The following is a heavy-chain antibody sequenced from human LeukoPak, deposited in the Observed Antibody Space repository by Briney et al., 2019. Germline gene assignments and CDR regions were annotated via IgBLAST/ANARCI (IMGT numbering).Heavy chain of an antibody. CDR3: ARVRDDYGDNYNFDY. D-gene: IGHD4-23*01. Sequence: PGRSLRLSCAASGFTFSSYAMHWVRQAPGKGLEWVAVISYDGSNKYYADSVKGRFTISRDNSKNTLYLQMNSLRAEDTAVYYCARVRDDYGDNYNFDYWGQGTLVTVSS. J-gene: IGHJ4*02. CDR1: GFTFSSYA. CDR2: ISYDGSNK. V-gene: IGHV3-30-3*01.